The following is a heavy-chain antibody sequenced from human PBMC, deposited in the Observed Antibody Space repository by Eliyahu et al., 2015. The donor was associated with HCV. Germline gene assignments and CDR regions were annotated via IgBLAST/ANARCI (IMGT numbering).Heavy chain of an antibody. CDR2: FHTRGGA. CDR1: GGSISSYY. D-gene: IGHD5-12*01. CDR3: ARVMGLGRYDYYFDY. Sequence: QVQLQESGPGLVKPSETLSLTCTVSGGSISSYYWSWIRQPAGKGPGWVWAFHTRGGAPYTTSLKSRVTMSVDTSKNQFSLKLSSVTAADTAVYYCARVMGLGRYDYYFDYWGQGTLVTVSS. J-gene: IGHJ4*02. V-gene: IGHV4-4*07.